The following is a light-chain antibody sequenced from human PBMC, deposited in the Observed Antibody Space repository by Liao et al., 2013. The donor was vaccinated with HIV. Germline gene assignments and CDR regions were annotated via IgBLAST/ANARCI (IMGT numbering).Light chain of an antibody. J-gene: IGLJ1*01. Sequence: SYELTQPPSVSVAPGKTATITCGGDNIGSKSVHWYQQKPGQAPVLVIYYDMDRPSGIPERFSGSNSGNTATLTISRVEAGDEADYYCQVWDSSSDHYVFGTGTKVTVL. V-gene: IGLV3-21*01. CDR3: QVWDSSSDHYV. CDR2: YDM. CDR1: NIGSKS.